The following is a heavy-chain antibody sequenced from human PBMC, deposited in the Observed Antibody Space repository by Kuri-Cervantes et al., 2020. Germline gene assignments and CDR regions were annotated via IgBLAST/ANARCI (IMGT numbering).Heavy chain of an antibody. D-gene: IGHD4-17*01. V-gene: IGHV3-23*01. CDR3: AKLTTH. CDR2: ITGSGGTT. CDR1: GVTFSNYA. J-gene: IGHJ4*02. Sequence: GGSLRLSCEDSGVTFSNYAMSWVRQSPGKGLEWVSTITGSGGTTYYADSVKGRFTISRDNSKNTLHLQINILRAEDTALYYCAKLTTHWGQGTMVTVSS.